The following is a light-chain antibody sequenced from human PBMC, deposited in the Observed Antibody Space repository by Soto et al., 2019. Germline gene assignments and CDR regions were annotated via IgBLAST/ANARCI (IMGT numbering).Light chain of an antibody. Sequence: EIVLTQSPGTLSLSPGERATLSCRASQSVSSSYLAWYQQKPGQAPRLLIYGASSRATGIPDRFSGSGSGTDFTLSNSRLEPEDFALYYCQQYGSSLGVTFGGGTKVEIK. CDR3: QQYGSSLGVT. J-gene: IGKJ4*01. CDR2: GAS. V-gene: IGKV3-20*01. CDR1: QSVSSSY.